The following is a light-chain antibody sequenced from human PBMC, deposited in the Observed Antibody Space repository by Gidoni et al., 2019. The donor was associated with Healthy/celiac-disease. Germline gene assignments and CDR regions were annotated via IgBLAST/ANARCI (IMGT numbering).Light chain of an antibody. J-gene: IGLJ2*01. CDR2: EGS. Sequence: QLALTPPVSVSGSPGQAITISCIGTSSDVGSYNLVSWCQQHPGKAPKLMIYEGSKRPSGVSNRFSGSRSGNTASLTISGLQAEDEADYYCCSYAGSVIFGGGTKLTVL. CDR1: SSDVGSYNL. CDR3: CSYAGSVI. V-gene: IGLV2-23*01.